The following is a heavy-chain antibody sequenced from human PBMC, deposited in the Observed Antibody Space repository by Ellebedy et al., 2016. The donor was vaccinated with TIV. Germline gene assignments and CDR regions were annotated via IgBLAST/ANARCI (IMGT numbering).Heavy chain of an antibody. J-gene: IGHJ2*01. D-gene: IGHD5-18*01. CDR3: AKALLYSYGYWYFDL. Sequence: GGSLRLXCAASGFTFSDYYMSWIRQAPGKGLEWVSYISSSGSTIYYADSVKGRFTISRDNSKNTLYLQMNSLRAEDTAVYYCAKALLYSYGYWYFDLWGRGTLVTVSS. V-gene: IGHV3-11*01. CDR1: GFTFSDYY. CDR2: ISSSGSTI.